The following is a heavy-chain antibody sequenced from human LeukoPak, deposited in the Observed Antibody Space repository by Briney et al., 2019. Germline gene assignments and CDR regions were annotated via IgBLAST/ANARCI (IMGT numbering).Heavy chain of an antibody. V-gene: IGHV3-7*01. D-gene: IGHD3-16*02. CDR3: ARGNGGDYDYVWGSYPLPVY. CDR2: INQDGSQT. Sequence: GGSLRLSCTASGFVFSDYWMSWVRQAPGKGLEWLANINQDGSQTSHVDSVRGRFTVSRDNAKNSLYLQMNSLRVDDTAVYYCARGNGGDYDYVWGSYPLPVYWGQGTLVTVSS. CDR1: GFVFSDYW. J-gene: IGHJ4*02.